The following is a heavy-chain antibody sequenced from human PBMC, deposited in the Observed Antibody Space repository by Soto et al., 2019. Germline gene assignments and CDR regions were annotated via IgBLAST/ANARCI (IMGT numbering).Heavy chain of an antibody. CDR3: ARGSEGSYRFSNTDF. J-gene: IGHJ4*02. D-gene: IGHD3-16*02. CDR1: GYTLRAYY. CDR2: INPNNGAT. Sequence: ASVKVSCKASGYTLRAYYMHWVRQAPGQGLEWMGWINPNNGATKYARDFQGRVTMTGDTSINTAYMELSRLRSDDTAVYYCARGSEGSYRFSNTDFWGQGALVTVSS. V-gene: IGHV1-2*02.